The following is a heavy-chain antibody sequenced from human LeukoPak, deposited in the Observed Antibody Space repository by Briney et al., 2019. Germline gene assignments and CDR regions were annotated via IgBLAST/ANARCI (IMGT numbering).Heavy chain of an antibody. D-gene: IGHD4-17*01. CDR1: GFTFNSYA. CDR2: ISGSGGST. Sequence: GGSLRLSCAASGFTFNSYAMSWVRQAPGKGLEWVSAISGSGGSTYYADSVKGRFTISRDNAENSLYLQMNSLRDEDTAVYYCARDKYGDYAFDYWGQGTLVTVSS. V-gene: IGHV3-23*01. J-gene: IGHJ4*02. CDR3: ARDKYGDYAFDY.